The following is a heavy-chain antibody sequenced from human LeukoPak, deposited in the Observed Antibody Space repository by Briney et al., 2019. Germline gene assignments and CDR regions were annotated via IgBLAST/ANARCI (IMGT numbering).Heavy chain of an antibody. V-gene: IGHV4-34*01. J-gene: IGHJ6*02. Sequence: SETLSLTCAVYGGSFSGYYWSWIRQPPGKGLEWIGEINHSGSTNYNPSLKSRVTISVDTSKNQFSLKLSSVTAADPAVYYCAREVAQYYDILTGYRNYYYYYGMDVWGQGTTVTVSS. CDR1: GGSFSGYY. CDR3: AREVAQYYDILTGYRNYYYYYGMDV. D-gene: IGHD3-9*01. CDR2: INHSGST.